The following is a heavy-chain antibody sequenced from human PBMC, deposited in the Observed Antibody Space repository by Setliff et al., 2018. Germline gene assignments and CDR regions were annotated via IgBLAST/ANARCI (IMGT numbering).Heavy chain of an antibody. CDR1: GFTFGDYA. V-gene: IGHV3-49*04. D-gene: IGHD1-26*01. J-gene: IGHJ4*02. Sequence: GGSLRLSCTVSGFTFGDYAMNWVRQAPGKGLEWVGFIRSKAYGGTPEYAASVKGRFTISRDDSKAIAYLQMNSLRAEDTAVYYCASANTTGYYYFDYWGQGTLVTVSS. CDR2: IRSKAYGGTP. CDR3: ASANTTGYYYFDY.